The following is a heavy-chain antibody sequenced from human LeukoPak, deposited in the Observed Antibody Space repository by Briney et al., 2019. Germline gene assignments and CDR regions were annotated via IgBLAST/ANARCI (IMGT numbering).Heavy chain of an antibody. CDR3: ARKGSQWEFLVDY. CDR1: GFTFSNAW. Sequence: PGGSLRLSCAASGFTFSNAWMSWVRQAPGKGLEWISSVTGSGRYIYYADSVKGRFSISRDNAEKSLYLQMNSLRAEDTAVYYCARKGSQWEFLVDYWGQGTLVTVSS. CDR2: VTGSGRYI. V-gene: IGHV3-21*01. J-gene: IGHJ4*02. D-gene: IGHD3-10*01.